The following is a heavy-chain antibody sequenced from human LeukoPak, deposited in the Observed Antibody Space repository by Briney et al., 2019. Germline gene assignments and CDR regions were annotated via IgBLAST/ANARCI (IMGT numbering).Heavy chain of an antibody. V-gene: IGHV1-2*02. CDR3: GINRLGKALDI. CDR2: IGPKRGDT. D-gene: IGHD7-27*01. J-gene: IGHJ3*02. CDR1: GYTFTDYW. Sequence: ASVKVSCKASGYTFTDYWMHWVRQAPGQGLEWMGWIGPKRGDTSYSQKFQGRVTVTRDTSISTAYMELSRLRFDDTAVYYCGINRLGKALDIWGQGTMVTVSS.